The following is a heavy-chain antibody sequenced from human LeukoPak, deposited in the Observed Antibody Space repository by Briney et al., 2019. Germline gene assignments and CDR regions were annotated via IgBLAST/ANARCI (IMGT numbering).Heavy chain of an antibody. V-gene: IGHV4-39*07. D-gene: IGHD5-12*01. CDR3: ARDGYSGNDGL. J-gene: IGHJ4*02. Sequence: SETLSLTCTVSSGSISSSSYYWGWIRQPPGKGLKWIGSIYYSGSTYYNPSLKSRVTISVDTSKNQFSLKLSSVTAADTAVYYCARDGYSGNDGLWGQGTLVTVSS. CDR1: SGSISSSSYY. CDR2: IYYSGST.